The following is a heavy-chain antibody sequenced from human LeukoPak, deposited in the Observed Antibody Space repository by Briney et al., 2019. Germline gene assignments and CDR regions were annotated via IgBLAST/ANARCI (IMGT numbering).Heavy chain of an antibody. V-gene: IGHV3-53*01. CDR3: ASSSDSSGSPYFDY. D-gene: IGHD3-22*01. Sequence: GGSLRLSCAASGFTVSSNYMSWVRQAPGKGREWVSVIYSGGSADYSDSVKGRFTLSRDNSKNTLYLQMNSLRAEDTAVYYCASSSDSSGSPYFDYWGQGTLVTVSS. J-gene: IGHJ4*02. CDR1: GFTVSSNY. CDR2: IYSGGSA.